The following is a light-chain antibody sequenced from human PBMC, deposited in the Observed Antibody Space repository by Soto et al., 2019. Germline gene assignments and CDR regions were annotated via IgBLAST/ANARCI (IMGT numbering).Light chain of an antibody. CDR3: QQCNNWPRT. Sequence: EIVMTQSPATLSVSPGERATLSCRASQSVSSNLAWYQQKPGQAPRLLIYSASTRAAGIPVRFSGSGSGTEFTLNISRPQSEDFAVYYCQQCNNWPRTFGQGTKVEVK. V-gene: IGKV3-15*01. J-gene: IGKJ1*01. CDR1: QSVSSN. CDR2: SAS.